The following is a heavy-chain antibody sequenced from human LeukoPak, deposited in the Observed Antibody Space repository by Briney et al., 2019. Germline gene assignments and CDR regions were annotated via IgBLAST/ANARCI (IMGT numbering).Heavy chain of an antibody. J-gene: IGHJ4*02. Sequence: GGSLRLSCAASGFIFRNYGMNWVRQPPGKGLEWVSGVSPNGETAYYADSVKGRFTISRDNSKNAVYLQVRSLRAEDTAVYYCAKDLGWIQFGYWGQGALVTVSS. D-gene: IGHD5-18*01. CDR3: AKDLGWIQFGY. CDR2: VSPNGETA. V-gene: IGHV3-23*01. CDR1: GFIFRNYG.